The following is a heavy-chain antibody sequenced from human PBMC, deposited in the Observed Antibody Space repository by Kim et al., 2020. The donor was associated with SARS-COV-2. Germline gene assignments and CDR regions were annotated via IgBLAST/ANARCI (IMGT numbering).Heavy chain of an antibody. V-gene: IGHV4-34*01. Sequence: SETLSLTCAVYGGSFSGYYWSWIRQPPGKGLEWIGEINHSGSTNYNPSLKSRVTISVDTSKNQFSLKLSSVTAADTAVYYCARDLRAVAFFDYWGQGTLVTVSS. CDR3: ARDLRAVAFFDY. CDR2: INHSGST. J-gene: IGHJ4*02. D-gene: IGHD6-19*01. CDR1: GGSFSGYY.